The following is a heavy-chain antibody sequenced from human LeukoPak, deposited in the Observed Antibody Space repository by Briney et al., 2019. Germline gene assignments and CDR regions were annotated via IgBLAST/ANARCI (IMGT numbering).Heavy chain of an antibody. D-gene: IGHD3-9*01. Sequence: ASVKVSCKASGYTFTDYAMSWVRQAPGQGLEWMGWINTNTGNPTYAQGFTGRFVFSLDTSVSTAYLQISSLKAEDTAVYYCARGRDFDWLFFYLGYWGQGILVTVSS. V-gene: IGHV7-4-1*02. CDR1: GYTFTDYA. CDR3: ARGRDFDWLFFYLGY. CDR2: INTNTGNP. J-gene: IGHJ4*02.